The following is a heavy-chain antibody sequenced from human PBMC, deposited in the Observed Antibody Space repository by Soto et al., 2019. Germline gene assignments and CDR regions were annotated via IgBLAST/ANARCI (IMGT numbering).Heavy chain of an antibody. V-gene: IGHV1-8*02. CDR1: GYTFTSYG. Sequence: GASAKVSCKASGYTFTSYGICWVRQATGQGLEWMGWMNPNSGNTGYAQKFQGRVTMTRNTSISTAYMELSSLRSEDTAVYYCAIGLGYSSGSNEGYWGQATLVTVSS. CDR3: AIGLGYSSGSNEGY. CDR2: MNPNSGNT. J-gene: IGHJ4*02. D-gene: IGHD6-25*01.